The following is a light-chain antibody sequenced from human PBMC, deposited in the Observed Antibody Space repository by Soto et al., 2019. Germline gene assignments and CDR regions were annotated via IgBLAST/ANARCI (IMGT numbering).Light chain of an antibody. V-gene: IGLV4-60*02. Sequence: QPVLTQSSSASASLGSSVKLTCTLSSGHSGIIIAWHQQQPGKAPRYLMKLEGSGSYNKGSGVPDRFSGSSSGADRYLTISNLQFEDEADYYCETWDSNTIFGGGTKLTVL. CDR3: ETWDSNTI. CDR1: SGHSGII. CDR2: LEGSGSY. J-gene: IGLJ2*01.